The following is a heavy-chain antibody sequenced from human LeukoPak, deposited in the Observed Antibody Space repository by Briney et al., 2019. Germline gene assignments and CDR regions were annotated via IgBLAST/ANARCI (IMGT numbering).Heavy chain of an antibody. CDR3: AKVSQMKAEEDWPGAFDI. CDR1: GFTFDDYA. J-gene: IGHJ3*02. V-gene: IGHV3-9*01. CDR2: ISWNSGSI. Sequence: GRSLRLSCAASGFTFDDYAMHWVRQAPGKGLEWVSGISWNSGSIGYADSVKGRFTISRDNAKNSLYLQMNSLRAEDTALYYCAKVSQMKAEEDWPGAFDIWGQGTMVTVSS. D-gene: IGHD2-15*01.